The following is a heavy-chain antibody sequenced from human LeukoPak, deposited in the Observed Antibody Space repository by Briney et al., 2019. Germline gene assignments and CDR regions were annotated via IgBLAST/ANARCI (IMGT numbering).Heavy chain of an antibody. Sequence: PGGSLRLSCAASGFTFSSSAMSWVRQAPGKGLEWVSAISNNGGYTYYADSVQGRFTISRDNSKSTLCLQMNSLRAEDTVVYYCAKQLGYCSDGSCYFPYWGRGTLVTVSS. J-gene: IGHJ4*02. CDR2: ISNNGGYT. D-gene: IGHD2-15*01. CDR3: AKQLGYCSDGSCYFPY. CDR1: GFTFSSSA. V-gene: IGHV3-23*01.